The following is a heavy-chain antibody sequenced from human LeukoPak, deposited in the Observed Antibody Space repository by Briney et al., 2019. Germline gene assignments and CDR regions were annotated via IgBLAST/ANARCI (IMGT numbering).Heavy chain of an antibody. J-gene: IGHJ4*02. D-gene: IGHD3-10*01. CDR2: ISSSGTTI. V-gene: IGHV3-48*03. CDR3: VRYYYGSWTSFDF. CDR1: GFTFSSYE. Sequence: GGSLRLSCAASGFTFSSYEMNWVRQAPGQGLEGVSYISSSGTTIYYADSVQGRFTFSRYNAKNSLYLQILSLRVHATSFCEFVRYYYGSWTSFDFRGQGTLVTVSS.